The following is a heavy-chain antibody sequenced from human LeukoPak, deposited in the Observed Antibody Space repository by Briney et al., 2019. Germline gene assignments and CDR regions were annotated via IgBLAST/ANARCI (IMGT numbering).Heavy chain of an antibody. D-gene: IGHD1-1*01. CDR3: ARSVLPYTGNHHYYYLDV. V-gene: IGHV3-20*04. Sequence: GGSLRHCSAASGFPFDEYGMNWGRQVTGKGLGRDYTINWNGGISSYAESVKGRYPSSRDNARNSVYVQMNILRAEDMALFYCARSVLPYTGNHHYYYLDVCGKGSKVTVSS. J-gene: IGHJ6*03. CDR1: GFPFDEYG. CDR2: INWNGGIS.